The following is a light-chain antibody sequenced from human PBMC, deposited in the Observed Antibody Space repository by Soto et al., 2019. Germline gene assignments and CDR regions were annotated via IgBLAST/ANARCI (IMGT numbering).Light chain of an antibody. Sequence: DIQMTQSPSSLSASLGVRVTITCRASQTISNYLNWYQQKSGRAPELLVYAASNLQSGVPSRFTGSGSGTHFTLTISGLEPADFATYFCQQSYNTPITFGQGTRLEI. CDR3: QQSYNTPIT. CDR1: QTISNY. J-gene: IGKJ5*01. CDR2: AAS. V-gene: IGKV1-39*01.